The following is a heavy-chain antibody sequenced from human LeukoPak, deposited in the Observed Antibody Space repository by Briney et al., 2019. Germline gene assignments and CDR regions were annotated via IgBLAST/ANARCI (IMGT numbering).Heavy chain of an antibody. D-gene: IGHD3-3*01. J-gene: IGHJ6*04. CDR1: GGTFSDYA. V-gene: IGHV1-69*10. CDR2: FIPILAAA. CDR3: AGIPVFGVVLHQEPV. Sequence: SVKVSCKASGGTFSDYALNWVRQAPGQGLEWMGVFIPILAAANSTQKFQGRVTITADISTNTVYMELSSLRSEDTAVYFCAGIPVFGVVLHQEPVWGKGTTVAVSS.